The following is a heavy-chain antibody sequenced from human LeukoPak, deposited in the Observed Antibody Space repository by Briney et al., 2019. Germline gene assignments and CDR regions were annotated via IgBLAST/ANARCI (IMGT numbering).Heavy chain of an antibody. CDR3: ARSSLLWFGELSWYNWFDP. D-gene: IGHD3-10*01. CDR2: INHSGST. J-gene: IGHJ5*02. CDR1: GGSFSGYY. V-gene: IGHV4-34*01. Sequence: SETLSLTCAVYGGSFSGYYWSWIRQPPGKGLEWIGEINHSGSTNYNPSLKSRVTISVDTSKNQFSLKLSSVTAADTAVYYCARSSLLWFGELSWYNWFDPWGQGTLVTVSP.